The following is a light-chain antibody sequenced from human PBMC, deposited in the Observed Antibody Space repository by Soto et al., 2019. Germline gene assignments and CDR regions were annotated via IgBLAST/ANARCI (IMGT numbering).Light chain of an antibody. Sequence: DIQMPQSPSSLSASLGDRVTITCRASQGISNYLAWYQQKPGKVPKLLIYAASTLQSGVPSRFSGTGSGTGFTLNLSRLQPEDVATYYWQKYNRAALTFGGGTKVEIK. CDR2: AAS. CDR1: QGISNY. V-gene: IGKV1-27*01. J-gene: IGKJ4*01. CDR3: QKYNRAALT.